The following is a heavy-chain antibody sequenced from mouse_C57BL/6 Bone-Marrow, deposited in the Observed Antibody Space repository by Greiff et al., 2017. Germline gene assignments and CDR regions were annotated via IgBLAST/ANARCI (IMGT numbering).Heavy chain of an antibody. D-gene: IGHD1-1*01. CDR2: ISNGGGST. Sequence: EVQLVESGGGLVQPGGSLKLSCAASGFTFSDYYMYWVRQTPEKRLEWVAYISNGGGSTYYPDTVKGRFTISRDNAKNTLYLQMSRLKSEDTAMYYCARGPGVVTHYYAMDYWGQGTSVTVSS. J-gene: IGHJ4*01. CDR3: ARGPGVVTHYYAMDY. V-gene: IGHV5-12*01. CDR1: GFTFSDYY.